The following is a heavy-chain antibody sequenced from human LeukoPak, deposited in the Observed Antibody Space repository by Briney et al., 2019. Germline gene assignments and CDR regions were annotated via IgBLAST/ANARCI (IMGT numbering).Heavy chain of an antibody. CDR2: INPNSGGT. D-gene: IGHD2-2*01. CDR1: GYTFTGYY. CDR3: ARVQYCSSTSCPFLDAFDI. Sequence: ASVKVSCKASGYTFTGYYMHWVRQAPGQGLEWMGWINPNSGGTNYAQKFQGRVTMTRDTSISTAYMELSRLRSDDTAVYYCARVQYCSSTSCPFLDAFDIWGQGTMVTVSS. V-gene: IGHV1-2*02. J-gene: IGHJ3*02.